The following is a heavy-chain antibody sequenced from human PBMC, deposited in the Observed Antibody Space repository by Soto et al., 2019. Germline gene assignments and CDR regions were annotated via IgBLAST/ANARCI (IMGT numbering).Heavy chain of an antibody. CDR1: GFTFSSYG. J-gene: IGHJ6*02. D-gene: IGHD3-22*01. CDR2: ISYDGSNK. V-gene: IGHV3-30*18. CDR3: AKDYYYGSSRSDGYYYYGMDV. Sequence: PGGSLRLSCAASGFTFSSYGMHWVRQAPGKGLEWVAVISYDGSNKYYADSVKGRFTISRDNSKNTLYLQMNSLRAEDTAVYYCAKDYYYGSSRSDGYYYYGMDVWGQGTTVTVSS.